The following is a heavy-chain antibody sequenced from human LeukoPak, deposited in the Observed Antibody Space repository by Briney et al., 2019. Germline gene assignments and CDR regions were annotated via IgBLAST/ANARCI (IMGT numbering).Heavy chain of an antibody. CDR1: GFTFSRYW. CDR2: IKQDGSEE. V-gene: IGHV3-7*03. D-gene: IGHD3-10*01. J-gene: IGHJ6*04. Sequence: AGGSLSLFCGASGFTFSRYWVRWVRQATGKGLEWVANIKQDGSEEYYVDSVWERVTLSRDSAKNSLYLQMNSLRAEDTAVDYCATIWFGDYYYYYGMDVWGKGTTVTVSS. CDR3: ATIWFGDYYYYYGMDV.